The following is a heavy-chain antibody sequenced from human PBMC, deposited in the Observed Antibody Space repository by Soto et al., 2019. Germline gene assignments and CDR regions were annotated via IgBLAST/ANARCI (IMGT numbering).Heavy chain of an antibody. CDR2: IKTNSEGGTT. J-gene: IGHJ6*02. CDR1: GFTFSKAW. Sequence: EVQLVESGGGLVKPGGSLRLSCAASGFTFSKAWMNWVRQAPGKGLEWVGRIKTNSEGGTTDYAAPVQGRFSLSRDDSRNTLSLQMNSLKTDATAVYYCTTGSVEGVWGQGATVTVSS. V-gene: IGHV3-15*07. CDR3: TTGSVEGV. D-gene: IGHD2-15*01.